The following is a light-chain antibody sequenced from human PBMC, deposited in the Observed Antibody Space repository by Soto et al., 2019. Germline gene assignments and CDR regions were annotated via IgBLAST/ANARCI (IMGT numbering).Light chain of an antibody. V-gene: IGKV3-15*01. J-gene: IGKJ5*01. Sequence: EIVMTQSPATLSVSPGERATLSCRASQSVTTNLSWYQQKPGHAPRRLIFGASTRATGIPARFSGSGSGTDFTLTISSLEPEDFAVYYCQQRETFGQGTRLEIK. CDR3: QQRET. CDR1: QSVTTN. CDR2: GAS.